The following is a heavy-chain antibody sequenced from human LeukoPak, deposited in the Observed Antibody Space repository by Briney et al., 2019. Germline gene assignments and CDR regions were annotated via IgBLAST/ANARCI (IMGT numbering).Heavy chain of an antibody. Sequence: GGSLRLSCAASGFTFSYYWMSWVRQAPGKGLEWVSTIGGSGGSTYYADSVKGRFTISRDNSKNTLHLQMNSLRAEDTAVYYCAKHSSFDYWGQGTLVTVSS. CDR1: GFTFSYYW. CDR3: AKHSSFDY. D-gene: IGHD3-22*01. V-gene: IGHV3-23*01. J-gene: IGHJ4*02. CDR2: IGGSGGST.